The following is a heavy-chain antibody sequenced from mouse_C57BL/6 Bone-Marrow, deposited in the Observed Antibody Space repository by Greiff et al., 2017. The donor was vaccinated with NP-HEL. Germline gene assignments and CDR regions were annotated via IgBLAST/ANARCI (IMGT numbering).Heavy chain of an antibody. V-gene: IGHV5-12*01. CDR1: GFTFSDYY. CDR3: ASSTVVASFDY. D-gene: IGHD1-1*01. J-gene: IGHJ2*01. Sequence: EVKLVESGGGLVQPGGSLKLSCAASGFTFSDYYMYWVRQTPEKRLEWVAYISNGGGSTYYPDTVKGRFTISRDNAKNTLYLQMSRLKSEDTAMYYCASSTVVASFDYWGQGTTLTVSA. CDR2: ISNGGGST.